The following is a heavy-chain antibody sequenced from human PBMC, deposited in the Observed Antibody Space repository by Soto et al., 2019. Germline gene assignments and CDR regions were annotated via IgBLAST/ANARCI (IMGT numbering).Heavy chain of an antibody. V-gene: IGHV3-48*01. CDR2: ISSSSSTI. J-gene: IGHJ4*02. Sequence: GGSLRLSCAASGFTFSSYSMNWVRQAPGKGLEWVSYISSSSSTIYYADSVKGRFTISRDNAKNSLYLQMNSLRAEDTAVYYCARYCSSTSCYQTGASIAARRGGFDYWGQGTLVTVSS. CDR3: ARYCSSTSCYQTGASIAARRGGFDY. CDR1: GFTFSSYS. D-gene: IGHD2-2*01.